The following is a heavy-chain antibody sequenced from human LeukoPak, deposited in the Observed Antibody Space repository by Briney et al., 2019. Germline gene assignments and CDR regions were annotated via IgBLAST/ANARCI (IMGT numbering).Heavy chain of an antibody. CDR3: ARDISSGYDYYFDY. D-gene: IGHD5-12*01. V-gene: IGHV3-9*01. CDR2: ISWNSGSI. CDR1: GFTFDDYA. J-gene: IGHJ4*02. Sequence: GRSLRLSCAASGFTFDDYAMHWVRHAPGKGLEWVSGISWNSGSIAYADSVKGRFTISRDNAKNSLYLQMNSLRAEDTALYYCARDISSGYDYYFDYWGQGTLVTVSS.